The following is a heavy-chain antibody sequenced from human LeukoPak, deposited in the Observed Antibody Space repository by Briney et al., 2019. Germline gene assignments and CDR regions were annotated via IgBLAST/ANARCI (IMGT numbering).Heavy chain of an antibody. CDR2: IYYSGTT. CDR1: GVSIADYY. D-gene: IGHD3-10*01. V-gene: IGHV4-59*08. CDR3: ARHPRWPRYGSGNNWFDT. Sequence: ASETLSLTCTVSGVSIADYYWSWIRQPPGKGLEWIAYIYYSGTTIYNPSLKSRVTISIDTPNQQFSLSLTSVTAADAALYFCARHPRWPRYGSGNNWFDTWGQGTLVTVPS. J-gene: IGHJ5*02.